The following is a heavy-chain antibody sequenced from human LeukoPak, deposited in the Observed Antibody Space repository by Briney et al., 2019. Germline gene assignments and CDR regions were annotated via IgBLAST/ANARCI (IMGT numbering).Heavy chain of an antibody. J-gene: IGHJ4*02. CDR2: INPKSGGR. Sequence: ASVKVSCKASGYTFTDYYMHWVRQAPGQGLEWMGWINPKSGGRSYAQRFQGRVTMTRDTSISTAYMELSRLRSDDTAVYYCATGERLVPAAMWFDYWGQGTLATV. V-gene: IGHV1-2*02. D-gene: IGHD2-2*01. CDR1: GYTFTDYY. CDR3: ATGERLVPAAMWFDY.